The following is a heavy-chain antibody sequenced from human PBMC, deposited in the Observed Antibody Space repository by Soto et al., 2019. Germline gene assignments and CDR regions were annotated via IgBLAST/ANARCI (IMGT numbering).Heavy chain of an antibody. D-gene: IGHD2-21*01. Sequence: PVGSLILSCVAFGLTFSNYWMTWVRQTPGKGLEWVANIDQDESRKNYVYSVKGRFIISRDNSRNSVYLQMNSLTADDTGIYYCATDILIRDYWGQGTRVTVSS. CDR2: IDQDESRK. J-gene: IGHJ4*02. V-gene: IGHV3-7*03. CDR1: GLTFSNYW. CDR3: ATDILIRDY.